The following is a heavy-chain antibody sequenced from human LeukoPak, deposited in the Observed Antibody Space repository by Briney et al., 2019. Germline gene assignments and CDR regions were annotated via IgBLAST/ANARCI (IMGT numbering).Heavy chain of an antibody. Sequence: PSETLSLTCTVSGGSISSSSYYWGWIRQPPGKGLEWIGSIYYSGSTYYNPSLKSRVTISVDTSKNQFSLKVNSVTAADTAVYYCARVNFGELLLDYWGQGTLVTVSS. CDR3: ARVNFGELLLDY. D-gene: IGHD3-10*01. V-gene: IGHV4-39*01. CDR2: IYYSGST. CDR1: GGSISSSSYY. J-gene: IGHJ4*02.